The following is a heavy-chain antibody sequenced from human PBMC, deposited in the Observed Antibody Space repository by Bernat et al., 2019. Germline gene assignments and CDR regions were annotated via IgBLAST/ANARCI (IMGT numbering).Heavy chain of an antibody. J-gene: IGHJ5*02. CDR3: ARGKRWGSSFDP. CDR2: INHNGET. CDR1: GGSFSDVY. Sequence: QVQLRQWGAGLLKPSETLSLTCGVFGGSFSDVYWSWIRQPPGKGLEWIGEINHNGETYYNPSLETRVTISVDTSKSQFSLRLTSVTAADTAVYYCARGKRWGSSFDPWGPGTLVTISS. D-gene: IGHD3-16*01. V-gene: IGHV4-34*01.